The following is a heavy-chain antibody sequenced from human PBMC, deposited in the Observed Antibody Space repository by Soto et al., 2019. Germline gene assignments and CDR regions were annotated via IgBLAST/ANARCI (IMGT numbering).Heavy chain of an antibody. J-gene: IGHJ4*02. D-gene: IGHD6-13*01. CDR2: IYHSGST. Sequence: QVQLQESGPGLVKPSGTLSLTCAVSGGSISSSNWWSWVRQPPGKGLEWIGEIYHSGSTNYNPSLNSRVTIPVDKSNNQSSLKLSSVTAADTAVYYCARAAMGGSSWPFDYWRQGTLVTVSS. CDR1: GGSISSSNW. V-gene: IGHV4-4*02. CDR3: ARAAMGGSSWPFDY.